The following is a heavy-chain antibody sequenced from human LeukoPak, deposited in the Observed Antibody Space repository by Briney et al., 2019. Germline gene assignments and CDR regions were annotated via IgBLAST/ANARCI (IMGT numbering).Heavy chain of an antibody. CDR2: TSGGSTYI. Sequence: GGSLRLSCAASGFTFSSYSMVWVRQTPGKGLEWVSSTSGGSTYIDYADSVKGRFTISRDNARNSLYLQMNSLRAEDTAVYYCAREDGYNALDYWGQGTLVTVSS. CDR3: AREDGYNALDY. V-gene: IGHV3-21*01. J-gene: IGHJ4*02. CDR1: GFTFSSYS. D-gene: IGHD5-24*01.